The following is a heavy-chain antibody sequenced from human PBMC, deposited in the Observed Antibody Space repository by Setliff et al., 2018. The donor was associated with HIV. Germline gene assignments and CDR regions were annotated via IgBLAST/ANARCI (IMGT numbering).Heavy chain of an antibody. CDR2: ITKRADET. V-gene: IGHV3-21*05. D-gene: IGHD3-10*01. J-gene: IGHJ3*02. CDR3: VRDLLWAFDM. Sequence: GGSLRLSCAASGFTFGSYSMNWVRQAPGKGLEWISYITKRADETHYADSVKGRFSISGDTAKNSLYLQMNSLRPEDTALYYCVRDLLWAFDMWGPGTMVTVSS. CDR1: GFTFGSYS.